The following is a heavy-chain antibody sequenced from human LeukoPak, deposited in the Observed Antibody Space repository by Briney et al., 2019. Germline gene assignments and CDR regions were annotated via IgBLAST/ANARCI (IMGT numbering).Heavy chain of an antibody. V-gene: IGHV3-66*01. CDR2: IYSGGST. Sequence: PGGSLRLSCAASGFTVSSNFMTWVRQAPGKGLEWVSVIYSGGSTYYADSARGRFTISRDNSKNTLYLQMNSLRADDTAVYYCARGPSVYQYFQHWGQGTLVTVSS. CDR1: GFTVSSNF. CDR3: ARGPSVYQYFQH. J-gene: IGHJ1*01. D-gene: IGHD5/OR15-5a*01.